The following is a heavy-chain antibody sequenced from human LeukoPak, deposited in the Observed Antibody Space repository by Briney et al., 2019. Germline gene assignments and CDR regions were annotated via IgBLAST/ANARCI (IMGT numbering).Heavy chain of an antibody. J-gene: IGHJ4*02. V-gene: IGHV4-39*01. CDR1: GGSISSYY. CDR2: IYYSGST. Sequence: KPSETLSLTCTVSGGSISSYYWGWIRQPPGKGLEWIGSIYYSGSTYYNPSLKSRVTISVDTSKNQFSLKLSSVTAADTAVYYCARHGRGDFWSGYSTKGYFDYWGQGTLVTVSS. D-gene: IGHD3-3*01. CDR3: ARHGRGDFWSGYSTKGYFDY.